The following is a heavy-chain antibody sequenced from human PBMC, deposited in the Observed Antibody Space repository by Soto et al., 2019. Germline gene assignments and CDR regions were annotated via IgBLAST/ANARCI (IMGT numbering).Heavy chain of an antibody. D-gene: IGHD3-22*01. CDR2: MSGSGSSE. Sequence: PGGSLRLSCAASGFTFSDHYMAWIRQAPGKGLEIVAHMSGSGSSEDYGDSVKGRFSIFRENSKNTLYLQMNSLRTEDTAMFYCARPRYYYDSTTYSDGQPADYWGLGTLVTVSS. CDR3: ARPRYYYDSTTYSDGQPADY. V-gene: IGHV3-11*04. CDR1: GFTFSDHY. J-gene: IGHJ4*02.